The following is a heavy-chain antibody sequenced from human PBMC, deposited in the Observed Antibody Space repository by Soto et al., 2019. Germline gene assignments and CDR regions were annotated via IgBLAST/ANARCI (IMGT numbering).Heavy chain of an antibody. CDR1: GFTFSSYS. Sequence: GGSLRLSCAASGFTFSSYSMNWVRQAPGKGLEWVSSISSSSSYIYYADSVKGRFTISRDNAKNSLYLQMNSLRAEDTAVYYCARTRGDTVVTFYFDYWGQGTLVTVSS. CDR2: ISSSSSYI. J-gene: IGHJ4*02. CDR3: ARTRGDTVVTFYFDY. V-gene: IGHV3-21*01. D-gene: IGHD2-15*01.